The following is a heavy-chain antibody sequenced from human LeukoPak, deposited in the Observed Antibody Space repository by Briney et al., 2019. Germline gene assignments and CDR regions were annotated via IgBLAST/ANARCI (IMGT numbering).Heavy chain of an antibody. D-gene: IGHD2-15*01. CDR2: ISYDGSNK. J-gene: IGHJ5*02. CDR3: ARDNIVVVVAAPHNWFDP. CDR1: GFTFSSYA. Sequence: PGRSLRLSCAASGFTFSSYAMHWVRQAPGKGLEWVAVISYDGSNKYYADSVKGRFTISRDNSKNTLYLQMNSLRAEDTAVYYCARDNIVVVVAAPHNWFDPWGQGTLVTVCS. V-gene: IGHV3-30*04.